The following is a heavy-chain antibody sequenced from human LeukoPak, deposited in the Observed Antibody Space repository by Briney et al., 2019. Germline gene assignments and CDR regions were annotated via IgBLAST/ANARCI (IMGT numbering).Heavy chain of an antibody. Sequence: PGGSLRLSCVASGFTFSSYEMNWVRQAPGKGLEWVSYISSTGSTIYYADSVKGRFTISRDNAKNSLYLQMNSLRAEDTAVYFCARDLLGMDVWGQGTTVTVSS. CDR3: ARDLLGMDV. CDR2: ISSTGSTI. V-gene: IGHV3-48*03. CDR1: GFTFSSYE. J-gene: IGHJ6*02.